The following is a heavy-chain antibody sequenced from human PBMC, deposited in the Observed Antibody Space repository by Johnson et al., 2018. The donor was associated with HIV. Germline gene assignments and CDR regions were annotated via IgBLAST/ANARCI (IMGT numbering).Heavy chain of an antibody. J-gene: IGHJ3*02. CDR2: ISSSDGSST. CDR1: GFKFDDNY. D-gene: IGHD7-27*01. Sequence: QVQLVESGGALVKPGGSLRLSCAASGFKFDDNYMAWIRQSPGKGLEWVSYISSSDGSSTTYADSVKGRFTISRDNAKNTLYLQMNSLRVEDMAVYYCARENMNWEGFDMWGQGTMVTVSS. V-gene: IGHV3-11*06. CDR3: ARENMNWEGFDM.